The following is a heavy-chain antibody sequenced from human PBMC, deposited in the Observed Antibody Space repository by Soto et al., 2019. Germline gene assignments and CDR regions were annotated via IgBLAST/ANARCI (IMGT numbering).Heavy chain of an antibody. CDR3: TRGGVGTTGSCDF. V-gene: IGHV3-23*01. Sequence: VQVLESGGGLVKPGGSLRLSCSVSGFAFCGFTMTWVRQAPGKGLEWVSSISGSAARTYYADSVQGRFTISRDNSKSTLYLQMSSLRVEDTAEYYCTRGGVGTTGSCDFWGQGTLVAVSS. D-gene: IGHD6-13*01. CDR1: GFAFCGFT. J-gene: IGHJ4*02. CDR2: ISGSAART.